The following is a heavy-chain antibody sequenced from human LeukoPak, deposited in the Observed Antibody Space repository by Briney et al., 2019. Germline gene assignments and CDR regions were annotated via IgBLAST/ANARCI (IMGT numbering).Heavy chain of an antibody. CDR1: GFTFSSYA. CDR3: AGHFGAWHYFDY. J-gene: IGHJ4*02. CDR2: ISYDGSTK. D-gene: IGHD3-3*01. V-gene: IGHV3-30*04. Sequence: GGFLRLSCAASGFTFSSYAIHWVRQAPGKGLEWVALISYDGSTKYSTDSVKGRFTISRDNSKNTLYLQMNSLRPEDTAVYYCAGHFGAWHYFDYWGQGTLVTVSS.